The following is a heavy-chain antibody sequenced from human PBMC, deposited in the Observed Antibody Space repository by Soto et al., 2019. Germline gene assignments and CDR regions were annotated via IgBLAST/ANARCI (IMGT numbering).Heavy chain of an antibody. CDR3: ARGLTQKGYCSSTSCYGLSRAFDI. D-gene: IGHD2-2*01. CDR1: GYTFTSYD. V-gene: IGHV1-8*01. CDR2: MNPNSGNT. J-gene: IGHJ3*02. Sequence: ASVKVSCKASGYTFTSYDINWVRQATGQGLEWMGWMNPNSGNTGYAQKFQGRVTMTRNTSISTAYMELSSLRSEDTAVYYCARGLTQKGYCSSTSCYGLSRAFDIWGQGTMVTVSS.